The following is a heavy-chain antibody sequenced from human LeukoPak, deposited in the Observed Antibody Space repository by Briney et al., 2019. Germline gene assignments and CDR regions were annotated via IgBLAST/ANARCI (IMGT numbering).Heavy chain of an antibody. CDR3: ASLIVGATEAY. CDR2: IKQDGSEK. V-gene: IGHV3-7*01. Sequence: GGSLRLSCAASGFTFSSYWMSWVRQAPGKGLEWVANIKQDGSEKYYVDSVKGRFTISRENAKNSLYLQMNSLRAEDTAVYYCASLIVGATEAYWGQGTLVTVSS. CDR1: GFTFSSYW. J-gene: IGHJ4*02. D-gene: IGHD1-26*01.